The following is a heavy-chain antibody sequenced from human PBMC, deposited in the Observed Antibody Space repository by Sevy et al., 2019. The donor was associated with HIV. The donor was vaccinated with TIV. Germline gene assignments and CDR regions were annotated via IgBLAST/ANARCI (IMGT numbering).Heavy chain of an antibody. D-gene: IGHD2-21*01. CDR1: TFTFETYA. J-gene: IGHJ6*02. Sequence: GGSLRLSCVASTFTFETYAMSWVRQAPGKGLEWVTYISGRSNYIYYADSLKGRFTISRDNAKKSLYLQLTSLRVEDTAVYYCARAGMAWDAIDLWGQGTTVTVSS. CDR3: ARAGMAWDAIDL. CDR2: ISGRSNYI. V-gene: IGHV3-21*01.